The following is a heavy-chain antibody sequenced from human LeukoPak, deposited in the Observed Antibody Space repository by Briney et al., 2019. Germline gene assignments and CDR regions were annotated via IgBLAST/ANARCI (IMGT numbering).Heavy chain of an antibody. Sequence: GGSLRLSCAASAFTFSSYAMFWVRQAPGKGLEWVAVVSYDGRNKFYADSMKGRFTISRDSSKNTLYLQMNSLRAEDTAVYYCARPAAAGSPSRYLEFWGQGTLVTVSS. CDR2: VSYDGRNK. D-gene: IGHD6-13*01. CDR3: ARPAAAGSPSRYLEF. V-gene: IGHV3-30-3*01. J-gene: IGHJ4*02. CDR1: AFTFSSYA.